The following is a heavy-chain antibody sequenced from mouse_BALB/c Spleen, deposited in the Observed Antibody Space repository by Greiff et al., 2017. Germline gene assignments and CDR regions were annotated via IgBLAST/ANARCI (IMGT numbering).Heavy chain of an antibody. CDR2: ISSGGGNT. Sequence: EVKVVESGGGLVKPGGSLKLSCAASGFTFSSYTMSWVRQTPEKRLEWVATISSGGGNTYYPDSVKGRFTISRDNAKNNLYLQMSSLRSEDTALYYCARKHFDYWGQGTTLTVSS. CDR1: GFTFSSYT. CDR3: ARKHFDY. V-gene: IGHV5-9*03. J-gene: IGHJ2*01.